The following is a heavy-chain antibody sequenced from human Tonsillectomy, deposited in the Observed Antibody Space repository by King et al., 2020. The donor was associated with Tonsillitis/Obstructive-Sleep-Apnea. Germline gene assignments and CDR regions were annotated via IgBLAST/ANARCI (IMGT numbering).Heavy chain of an antibody. CDR3: VKSVWAAGYYFDF. D-gene: IGHD6-13*01. CDR2: ISSNGGST. J-gene: IGHJ4*02. Sequence: VQLVESGGGLVQPGGSLRLSCSASGFTFSSYAMHWVRQAPGKGLEYVSAISSNGGSTYYADSVKGRFTISRDNSKNTLYLQMSSLRAEDTAMYYCVKSVWAAGYYFDFWGQGTLVTVSS. V-gene: IGHV3-64D*06. CDR1: GFTFSSYA.